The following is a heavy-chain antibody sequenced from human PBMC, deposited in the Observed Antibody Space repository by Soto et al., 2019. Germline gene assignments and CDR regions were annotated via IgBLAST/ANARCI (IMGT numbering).Heavy chain of an antibody. J-gene: IGHJ5*02. Sequence: PSETLSLTCTVSGGSISSYYWNWIRQPAGKGLEWLGRIHTSGTTYYNPALKSRVTMSVDTSKNQFSVKLRSVTAADTAVYYCAKEHNLDHWGPGTLVTVSS. CDR2: IHTSGTT. CDR1: GGSISSYY. V-gene: IGHV4-4*07. CDR3: AKEHNLDH.